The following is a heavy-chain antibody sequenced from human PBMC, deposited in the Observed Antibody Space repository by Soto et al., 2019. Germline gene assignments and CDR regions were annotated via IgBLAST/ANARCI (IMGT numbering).Heavy chain of an antibody. CDR1: GFTFSNYA. V-gene: IGHV3-23*01. CDR2: IGGSGGDT. CDR3: AKVDSVDYGEFDY. Sequence: EVQLLESGGGLVQPGGSLRLSCAASGFTFSNYAMNWVRQAPGKGLEWVSAIGGSGGDTYYADSVKGRFTISRDNSKNTLYLKMNSLRAEDTAVYYCAKVDSVDYGEFDYWGQGTLVTVSS. D-gene: IGHD4-17*01. J-gene: IGHJ4*02.